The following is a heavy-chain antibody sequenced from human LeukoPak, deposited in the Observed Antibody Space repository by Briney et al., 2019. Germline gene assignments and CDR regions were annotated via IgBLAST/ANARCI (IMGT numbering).Heavy chain of an antibody. CDR2: INPSGGST. CDR1: GYTFTSYY. CDR3: AREFGGYYYGY. V-gene: IGHV1-46*01. J-gene: IGHJ4*02. Sequence: ASVKVSCKPSGYTFTSYYMHWVRQAPGQGLEWMGIINPSGGSTSYAQKFQGRVTMTRDTSTSTVYMELSSLRSEDTAVYYCAREFGGYYYGYWGQGTLVTVSS. D-gene: IGHD3-22*01.